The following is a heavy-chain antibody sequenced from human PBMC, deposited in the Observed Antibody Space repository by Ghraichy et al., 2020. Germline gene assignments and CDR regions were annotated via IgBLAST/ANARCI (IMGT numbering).Heavy chain of an antibody. Sequence: GGSLRLSCAASAFTFSSYAMSWVRQAPGKGLEWVSAITGSGGNTYYADSVKGRFTISRDNSKNTLYLQMNSLRAEDTAVYYCAKGDPQYWWGYWGQGTLVTVSS. CDR1: AFTFSSYA. CDR2: ITGSGGNT. V-gene: IGHV3-23*01. CDR3: AKGDPQYWWGY. J-gene: IGHJ4*02. D-gene: IGHD2-8*02.